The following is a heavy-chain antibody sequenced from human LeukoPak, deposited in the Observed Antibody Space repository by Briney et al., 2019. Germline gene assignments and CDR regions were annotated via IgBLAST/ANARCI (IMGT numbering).Heavy chain of an antibody. J-gene: IGHJ4*02. Sequence: PSETLSLTCAVYGGSFSGYYWSWIRQPPGKGLEWIGEINHSGSTNYNPSLKSRVTISVDTSKNQFSLKLSSVTAADTAVYYCASHRPTYCYGSRSRFYWGQGTLVTVSS. D-gene: IGHD3-10*01. CDR2: INHSGST. CDR1: GGSFSGYY. CDR3: ASHRPTYCYGSRSRFY. V-gene: IGHV4-34*01.